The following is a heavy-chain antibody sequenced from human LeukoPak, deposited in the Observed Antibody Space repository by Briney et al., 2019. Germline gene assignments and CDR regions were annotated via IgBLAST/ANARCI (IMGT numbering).Heavy chain of an antibody. Sequence: SQTLSLTCAISGDSVSSNSAAWNWIRQSPSRGLEWLGRIYYRSKSKWYTDYAVSVESRITINPDTSKNQFSLQLNSVTPEGTAVYYCARVNVGSAIFEPNWFDPWGQGTLVTVSS. V-gene: IGHV6-1*01. CDR3: ARVNVGSAIFEPNWFDP. D-gene: IGHD3-3*01. CDR2: IYYRSKSKWYT. CDR1: GDSVSSNSAA. J-gene: IGHJ5*02.